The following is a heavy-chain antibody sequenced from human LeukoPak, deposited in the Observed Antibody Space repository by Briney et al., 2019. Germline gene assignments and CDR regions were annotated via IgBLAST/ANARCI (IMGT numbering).Heavy chain of an antibody. CDR1: GGTFSSYA. CDR2: IIPILGIA. CDR3: ARTSFHYSYGYGGGLYFDY. J-gene: IGHJ4*02. D-gene: IGHD5-18*01. V-gene: IGHV1-69*04. Sequence: SVKVSCQASGGTFSSYAISWVRQAPGQGLEWMGRIIPILGIANYAQKFQGRVTITADKSTSTAYMELSSLRSEDTAVYYGARTSFHYSYGYGGGLYFDYWGQGTLVTVSS.